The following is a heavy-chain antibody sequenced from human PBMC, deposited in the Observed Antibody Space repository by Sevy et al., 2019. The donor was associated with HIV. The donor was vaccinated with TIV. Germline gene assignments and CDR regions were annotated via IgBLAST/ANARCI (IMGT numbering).Heavy chain of an antibody. CDR3: ARESVIAVNYYYYGMDV. Sequence: SETLSLTCTVSGGSISSYYWSWIRQPAGKGLEWIGRIYTSGSTNYNPSLKSRVTMSVDTSKNQFSLKLSSVPAADTAVYYCARESVIAVNYYYYGMDVWGQGTTVTVSS. CDR2: IYTSGST. D-gene: IGHD6-19*01. V-gene: IGHV4-4*07. J-gene: IGHJ6*02. CDR1: GGSISSYY.